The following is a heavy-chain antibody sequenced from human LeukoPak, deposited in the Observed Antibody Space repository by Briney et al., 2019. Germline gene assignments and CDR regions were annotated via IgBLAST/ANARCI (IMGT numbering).Heavy chain of an antibody. Sequence: MSSETLSLTCTVSGGSISSYYWSWIRQPPGKGLEWIGYIYYSGSTNYNPSLKSRVTISVDTSKNQFSLKLSSVTAADTAVYYCARDNYSNSSYGMDVWGQGTTVTVSS. V-gene: IGHV4-59*01. CDR3: ARDNYSNSSYGMDV. CDR2: IYYSGST. J-gene: IGHJ6*02. D-gene: IGHD4-11*01. CDR1: GGSISSYY.